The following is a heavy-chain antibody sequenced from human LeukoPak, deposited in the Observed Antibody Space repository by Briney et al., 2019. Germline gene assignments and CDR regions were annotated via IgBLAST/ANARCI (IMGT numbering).Heavy chain of an antibody. CDR1: GGSISSYD. V-gene: IGHV4-59*10. D-gene: IGHD6-19*01. CDR2: IYTTGNT. Sequence: SETLSLACTVSGGSISSYDWSWIRQPAGKGLEWIGRIYTTGNTNYHPSLKSRVTMSVDTSKNQFSLKLSSVTAADTAMYYCATYSSGWPFFDYWGPGTLVTVSS. CDR3: ATYSSGWPFFDY. J-gene: IGHJ4*02.